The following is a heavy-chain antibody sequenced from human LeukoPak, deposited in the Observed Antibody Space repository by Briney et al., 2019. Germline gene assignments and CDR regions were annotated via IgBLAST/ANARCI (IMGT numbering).Heavy chain of an antibody. CDR3: ARDFRRNSNYGWYFDY. Sequence: ASVTVSCQASGYTFTGYFMHWVRQAPGQGLEWVGWINLISGGTNYAQKFQGRVTMTRDTSISTAYMELSRLRSDDTAVYYWARDFRRNSNYGWYFDYGGQGTLVSVPS. CDR1: GYTFTGYF. V-gene: IGHV1-2*02. D-gene: IGHD4-11*01. CDR2: INLISGGT. J-gene: IGHJ4*02.